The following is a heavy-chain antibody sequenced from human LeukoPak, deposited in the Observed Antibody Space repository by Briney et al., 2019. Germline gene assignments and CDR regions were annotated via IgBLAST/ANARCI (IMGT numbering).Heavy chain of an antibody. CDR2: IKHSGST. CDR3: ATYHYGSGSYHNHPNFDS. D-gene: IGHD3-10*01. Sequence: PSETLSLTCAVYGGSFSGYYWSWIRQPPGKGLEWIGEIKHSGSTTYNPSLKSRVTISLDTSKNQVSLKLNSVTAADTAVYYCATYHYGSGSYHNHPNFDSWAREPWSPSPQ. CDR1: GGSFSGYY. J-gene: IGHJ4*02. V-gene: IGHV4-34*01.